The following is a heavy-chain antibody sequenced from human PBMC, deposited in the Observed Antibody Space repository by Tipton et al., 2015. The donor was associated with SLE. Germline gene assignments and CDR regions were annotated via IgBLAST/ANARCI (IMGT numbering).Heavy chain of an antibody. CDR3: ARVGSSSSYWYFDL. J-gene: IGHJ2*01. D-gene: IGHD6-6*01. CDR2: ISSSSSYI. CDR1: GFTFSSYS. Sequence: GSLRLSCAASGFTFSSYSMNWVRQAPGKGLEWVSSISSSSSYIYYADSVKGRFTISRDNAKNSLYLQMNSLRAEDTAVYYCARVGSSSSYWYFDLWGRGTLVTVSS. V-gene: IGHV3-21*03.